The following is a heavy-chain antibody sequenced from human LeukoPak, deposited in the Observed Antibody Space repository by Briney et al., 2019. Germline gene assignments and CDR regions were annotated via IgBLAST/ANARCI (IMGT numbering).Heavy chain of an antibody. J-gene: IGHJ1*01. CDR1: GFTFSSYS. V-gene: IGHV3-21*01. Sequence: GGSLRLSCAASGFTFSSYSMNWVRQAPGKGLEWVSSISSSSSYIYYADSVKGRFTISRDNAKNSLYLQMNSLRAEDTAVYYCARDIAYCGGDCYSGYFQHWGQGTLVTFSS. CDR3: ARDIAYCGGDCYSGYFQH. CDR2: ISSSSSYI. D-gene: IGHD2-21*01.